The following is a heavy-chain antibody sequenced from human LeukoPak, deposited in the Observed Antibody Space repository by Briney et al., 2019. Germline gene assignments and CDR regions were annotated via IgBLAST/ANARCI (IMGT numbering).Heavy chain of an antibody. V-gene: IGHV4-59*01. CDR3: AREGTRDTNWFDP. Sequence: SETLSLTCTVSGGSISSYYWSWIRQPPGKGLEWIGYIYYSGSTNYNPSLKSRVTISVDTSKNQFSLKLSSVTAADTAVYYCAREGTRDTNWFDPWGQGTLVAVSS. CDR2: IYYSGST. J-gene: IGHJ5*02. D-gene: IGHD1-1*01. CDR1: GGSISSYY.